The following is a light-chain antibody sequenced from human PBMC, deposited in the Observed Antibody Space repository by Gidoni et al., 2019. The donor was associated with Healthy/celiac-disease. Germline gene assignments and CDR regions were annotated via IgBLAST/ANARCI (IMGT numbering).Light chain of an antibody. V-gene: IGKV3-20*01. Sequence: IVLTQSPGTLSLSPGERATLSCTDSQSVSSSYLAWYQQKPGQAPRLLIYGASSRATGIPDRFSGSGSGTDFTLTISRLEPEDFAVYYCQQYGSSPTWTFGQGTKVEIK. J-gene: IGKJ1*01. CDR3: QQYGSSPTWT. CDR2: GAS. CDR1: QSVSSSY.